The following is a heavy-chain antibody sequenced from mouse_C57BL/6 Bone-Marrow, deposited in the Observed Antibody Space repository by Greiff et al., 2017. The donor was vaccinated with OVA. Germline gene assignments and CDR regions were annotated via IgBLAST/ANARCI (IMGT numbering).Heavy chain of an antibody. J-gene: IGHJ4*01. CDR1: EYEFPSHD. CDR3: ARHNDDYDDGPYYAMDY. D-gene: IGHD2-4*01. V-gene: IGHV5-2*01. Sequence: DVQLVESGGGLVQPGESLKLSCESNEYEFPSHDMSWVRKTPEKRLELVAAINSDGGSTYYPDTMARRFIISRDNTKKTLYLQMSSLRSEDTALYYCARHNDDYDDGPYYAMDYWGQGTSVTVSS. CDR2: INSDGGST.